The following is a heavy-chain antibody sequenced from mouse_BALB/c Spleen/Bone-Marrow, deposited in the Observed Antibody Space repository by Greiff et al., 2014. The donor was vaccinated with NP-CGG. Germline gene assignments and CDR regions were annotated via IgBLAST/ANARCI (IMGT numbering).Heavy chain of an antibody. D-gene: IGHD1-2*01. CDR3: ARHYGCVDAMDY. Sequence: DVHLVESGGGLVKPGESLKFSCAASGITVSSYTMSWVRQTPEKRLEWVASITGGGTTYYPDSVKGRFTISRDNARNILYLQVSSLRSEDTAIYYGARHYGCVDAMDYWGQGTSVTVSS. J-gene: IGHJ4*01. CDR1: GITVSSYT. CDR2: ITGGGTT. V-gene: IGHV5-6-5*01.